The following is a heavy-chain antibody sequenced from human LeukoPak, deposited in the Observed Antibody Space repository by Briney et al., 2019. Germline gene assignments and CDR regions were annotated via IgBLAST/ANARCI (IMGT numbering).Heavy chain of an antibody. D-gene: IGHD2-2*01. J-gene: IGHJ6*02. Sequence: PGGSLRLSCAASGFTFSSYSMNWVRQAPGKGLEWVSSISSSSSYIYYADSVKGRFTISRDNAKNSLYLQMNSLRAEDTAVYYCHCSSTSCPNPHFCYYYGMDAWGQGTTVTVSS. CDR3: HCSSTSCPNPHFCYYYGMDA. CDR1: GFTFSSYS. V-gene: IGHV3-21*01. CDR2: ISSSSSYI.